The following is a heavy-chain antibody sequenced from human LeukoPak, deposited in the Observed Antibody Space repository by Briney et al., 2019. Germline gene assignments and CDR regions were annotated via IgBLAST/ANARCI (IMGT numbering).Heavy chain of an antibody. J-gene: IGHJ4*02. CDR3: ARVGMATIEGVDY. CDR1: GYTFTNYG. Sequence: SVKVSCKASGYTFTNYGISWVRQAPGQGLEWMGRIIPILGIANYAQKFQGRVTITADKSTSTAYMELSSLRSEDTAVYYCARVGMATIEGVDYWGQGTLVTVSS. V-gene: IGHV1-69*04. CDR2: IIPILGIA. D-gene: IGHD5-24*01.